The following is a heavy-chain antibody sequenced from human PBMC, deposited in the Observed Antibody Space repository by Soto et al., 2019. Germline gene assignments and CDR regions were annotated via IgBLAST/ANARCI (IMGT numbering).Heavy chain of an antibody. Sequence: QVQLVQSGAEVKKPGSSVKVSCKASGGTFSSYAISWVRQAPGQGLEWMGGIIPIFGTANYAQKFQGRVTITADESTSTAYMELSSRRSEDTAVYYCARPDSSSWYEYYYYGMDVWGQGTTVTVSS. CDR1: GGTFSSYA. CDR2: IIPIFGTA. J-gene: IGHJ6*02. V-gene: IGHV1-69*01. D-gene: IGHD6-13*01. CDR3: ARPDSSSWYEYYYYGMDV.